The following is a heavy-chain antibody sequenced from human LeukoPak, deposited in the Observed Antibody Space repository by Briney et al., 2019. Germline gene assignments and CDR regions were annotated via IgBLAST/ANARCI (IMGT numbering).Heavy chain of an antibody. J-gene: IGHJ4*02. CDR1: GYNFTSYW. V-gene: IGHV5-10-1*01. CDR3: ARLRDGSIDY. Sequence: GESLKISSKGFGYNFTSYWISWVRQMPGKGLEWMGRVDPRDSYINYSPSFQGHVTISADKSITTAYVQWSSLKASDTALYYCARLRDGSIDYWGQGTLVTVSS. CDR2: VDPRDSYI.